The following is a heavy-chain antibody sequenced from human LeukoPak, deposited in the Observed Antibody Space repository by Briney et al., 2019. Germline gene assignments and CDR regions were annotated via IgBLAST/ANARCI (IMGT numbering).Heavy chain of an antibody. CDR1: GGSFSGYY. Sequence: SETLSLTCAVYGGSFSGYYWSWIRQPPGKGLEWIGEINHSGSTNYNPSLKSRVTISVDTSKDQFSLKLSSVTAADTAVYYCARDIAVAFFDYWGQGTLVTVSS. J-gene: IGHJ4*02. D-gene: IGHD6-19*01. CDR2: INHSGST. CDR3: ARDIAVAFFDY. V-gene: IGHV4-34*01.